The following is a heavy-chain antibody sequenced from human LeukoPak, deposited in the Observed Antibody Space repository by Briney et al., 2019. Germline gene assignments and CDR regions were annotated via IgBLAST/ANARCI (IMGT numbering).Heavy chain of an antibody. J-gene: IGHJ4*02. CDR2: ISVNSRLI. CDR3: AREFGYSTSGAGY. CDR1: GFTXSRXX. Sequence: GFTXSRXXXXWVRQAPGKXXXXXFSISVNSRLIYHAASVKVRFTVSRDNAKNSLYLQMDSLRAEDAAVYYCAREFGYSTSGAGYWGQGTLVTVSS. V-gene: IGHV3-21*01. D-gene: IGHD6-6*01.